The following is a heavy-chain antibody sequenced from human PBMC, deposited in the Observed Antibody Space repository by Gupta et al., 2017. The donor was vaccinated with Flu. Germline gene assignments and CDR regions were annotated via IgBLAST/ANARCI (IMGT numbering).Heavy chain of an antibody. CDR3: AKAFPGIAAAGVDY. D-gene: IGHD6-13*01. Sequence: SYGMHWVRQAPGKGLEWVAVISYNGSNKYYADSVKGRFTISRDNSKNTLYLQMNSLRAEDTAVYYCAKAFPGIAAAGVDYWGQGTLVTVSS. V-gene: IGHV3-30*18. J-gene: IGHJ4*02. CDR2: ISYNGSNK. CDR1: SYG.